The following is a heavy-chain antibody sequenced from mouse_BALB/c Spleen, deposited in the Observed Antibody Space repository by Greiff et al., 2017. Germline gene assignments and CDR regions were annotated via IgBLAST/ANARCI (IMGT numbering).Heavy chain of an antibody. CDR2: INPSTGYT. J-gene: IGHJ1*01. CDR3: AREAPWYFDV. Sequence: QVQLQQSGAELAKPGASVKMSCKASGYTFTSYWMHWVKQRPGQGLEWIGYINPSTGYTEYNQKFKDKATLTADKSSSTAYMQLSSLTSEDSAVYYCAREAPWYFDVWGAGTTVTVSS. V-gene: IGHV1-7*01. CDR1: GYTFTSYW.